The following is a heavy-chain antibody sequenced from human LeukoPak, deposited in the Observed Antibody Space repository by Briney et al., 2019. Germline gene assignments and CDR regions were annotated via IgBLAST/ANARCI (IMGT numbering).Heavy chain of an antibody. Sequence: GGSLRLSCAASGFTFSNYGMHWVRQAPGKGLEWVAVIWYDGSNKYYADSVKGRFTISRDNAKNSLYLQMNSLRAEDTALYYCAKDIGLEEDWYFDLWGRGTLVTVSS. J-gene: IGHJ2*01. D-gene: IGHD1-26*01. CDR1: GFTFSNYG. V-gene: IGHV3-33*03. CDR3: AKDIGLEEDWYFDL. CDR2: IWYDGSNK.